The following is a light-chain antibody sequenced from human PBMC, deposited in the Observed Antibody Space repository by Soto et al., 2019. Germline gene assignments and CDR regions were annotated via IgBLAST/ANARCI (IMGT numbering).Light chain of an antibody. CDR1: QCVSRK. CDR3: QQYGSSLAWT. CDR2: GAS. V-gene: IGKV3-15*01. J-gene: IGKJ1*01. Sequence: EIVMTQSPATLSVSPGERATLSWGGSQCVSRKLAWYQQKPGQAPRLLIYGASTRATGIPASFSGSGSGTDFTLTISRLQTEDFAVYYCQQYGSSLAWTFGQGTKVDIK.